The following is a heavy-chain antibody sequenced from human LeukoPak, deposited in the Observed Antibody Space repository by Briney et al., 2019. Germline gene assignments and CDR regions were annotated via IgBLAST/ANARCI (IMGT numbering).Heavy chain of an antibody. CDR3: AHIDSGPPSRGYCDSTSCQFYFDY. CDR2: IHWNDDE. Sequence: SGPTLVKPTQTLTLTCTFSGFSLSTNGVGVGWIRQPPGKALEWLALIHWNDDERYSPSPKSRLTITKDSSKNQVVLTMTNMDPVDTATYYCAHIDSGPPSRGYCDSTSCQFYFDYWGQGTLVTVSS. J-gene: IGHJ4*02. CDR1: GFSLSTNGVG. D-gene: IGHD2-2*01. V-gene: IGHV2-5*01.